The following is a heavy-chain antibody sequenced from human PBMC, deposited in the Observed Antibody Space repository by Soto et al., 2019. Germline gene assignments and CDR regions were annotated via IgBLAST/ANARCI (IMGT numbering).Heavy chain of an antibody. V-gene: IGHV4-31*03. CDR3: ARAMANSFDY. CDR2: IRDRGST. Sequence: QGQLQESGPGLVKPSQTLSVTCTVSGGSVSSDDYSWSWIRPPPGKGLEWIGYIRDRGSTYYNPSLQARVTIAVDTSKNHFSLRLRSVAAADTAVYYFARAMANSFDYWGEGTLVTASS. CDR1: GGSVSSDDYS. D-gene: IGHD2-8*01. J-gene: IGHJ4*02.